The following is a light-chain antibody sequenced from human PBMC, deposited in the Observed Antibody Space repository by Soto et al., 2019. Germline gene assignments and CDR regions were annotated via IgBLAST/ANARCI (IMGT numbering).Light chain of an antibody. CDR3: QQYFGSPLT. V-gene: IGKV4-1*01. CDR2: WAS. Sequence: DIVMTQSPDSLAVSLGERATINCKSSQSVLYDTNNRNYLAWYQQKPGQPPKLLIYWASTRESGVPDRFSGSGSGTDFTFTIGGLQAEDVAVYDCQQYFGSPLTFGGGTKVEIK. J-gene: IGKJ4*01. CDR1: QSVLYDTNNRNY.